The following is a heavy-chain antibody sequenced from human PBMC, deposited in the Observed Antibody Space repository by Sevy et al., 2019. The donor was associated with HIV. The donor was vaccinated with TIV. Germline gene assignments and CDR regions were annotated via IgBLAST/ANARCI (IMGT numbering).Heavy chain of an antibody. V-gene: IGHV3-33*03. D-gene: IGHD3-10*01. J-gene: IGHJ4*02. CDR3: ARSITMVRGVIKNPYYFDY. Sequence: GGSLRLSCAASGFTFSSYGMHWVRQAPGKGLEWVAVIWYDGSNKYYADSVKGRFTISRDNAKNSLYLQMNSLRAEDTAVYYCARSITMVRGVIKNPYYFDYWGQGTLVTVSS. CDR2: IWYDGSNK. CDR1: GFTFSSYG.